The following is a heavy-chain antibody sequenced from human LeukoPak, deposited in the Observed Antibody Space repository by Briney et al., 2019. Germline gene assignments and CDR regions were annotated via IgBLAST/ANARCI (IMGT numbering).Heavy chain of an antibody. CDR2: ISYDGSNK. CDR1: GFTFSSYA. D-gene: IGHD3-10*01. Sequence: GGSLRLSCAASGFTFSSYAMHWVRQAPGKGLEWVAVISYDGSNKYYADSVKGRFTIFRDNSKNTLYLQKNSLRAEDTAVYYCARGADHGGSYYPDWGQGTRVTVSS. V-gene: IGHV3-30*04. CDR3: ARGADHGGSYYPD. J-gene: IGHJ4*02.